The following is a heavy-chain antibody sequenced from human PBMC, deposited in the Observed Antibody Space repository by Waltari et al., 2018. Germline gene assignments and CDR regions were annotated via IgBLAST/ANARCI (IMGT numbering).Heavy chain of an antibody. J-gene: IGHJ6*03. Sequence: FSGKASGATFSSYPISWVRQAPRHGLGWMGGIIPIFGTANYAQKFQGRVTITADESTSTAYMELSSLRSEDTAVYYCARGSRGNWNYAYYYYYYMDVWGKGTTVTVSS. CDR1: GATFSSYP. D-gene: IGHD1-7*01. CDR3: ARGSRGNWNYAYYYYYYMDV. V-gene: IGHV1-69*01. CDR2: IIPIFGTA.